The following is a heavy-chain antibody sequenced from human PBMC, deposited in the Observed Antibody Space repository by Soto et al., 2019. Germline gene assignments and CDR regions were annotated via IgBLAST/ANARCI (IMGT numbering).Heavy chain of an antibody. J-gene: IGHJ5*02. CDR1: GFTFSNYG. CDR3: AKDPKCCTIGSHFLDNWFDP. D-gene: IGHD2-8*01. Sequence: GGSLRLSCAAPGFTFSNYGMHWVRQTPGKGLEWVAVISYDGSHQFYTDSVKGRFTISRDNSKNTLYLQMNSLKTEDTAMYYCAKDPKCCTIGSHFLDNWFDPWGQGTLVTVSS. V-gene: IGHV3-30*18. CDR2: ISYDGSHQ.